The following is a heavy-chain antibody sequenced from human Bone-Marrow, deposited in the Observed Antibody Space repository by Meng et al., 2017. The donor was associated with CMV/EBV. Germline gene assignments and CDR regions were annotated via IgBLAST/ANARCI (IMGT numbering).Heavy chain of an antibody. Sequence: GESLKISCKGSGYSFTNFWIGWVRQMPGKGLEWMGLIYPGDSDTKYSPSLQGQVTVSADKSITTAYLQWSSLKASDTATYYCARVLDSRLNMQWLPWYAFDIWGQGTMVTV. J-gene: IGHJ3*02. CDR1: GYSFTNFW. D-gene: IGHD6-19*01. V-gene: IGHV5-51*01. CDR3: ARVLDSRLNMQWLPWYAFDI. CDR2: IYPGDSDT.